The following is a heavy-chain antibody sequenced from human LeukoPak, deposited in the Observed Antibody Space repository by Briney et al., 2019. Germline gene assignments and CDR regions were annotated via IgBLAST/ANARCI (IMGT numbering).Heavy chain of an antibody. J-gene: IGHJ6*02. CDR3: ARAVYDSSGYYSRHYYYGMDV. D-gene: IGHD3-22*01. CDR1: GGTFSSYA. V-gene: IGHV1-18*01. CDR2: ISAYNGNT. Sequence: ASVKVSCKASGGTFSSYAISWVRQAPGQGLEWMGWISAYNGNTNYAQKLQGRVTMTTDTSTSTAYMELRSLRSDDTAVYYCARAVYDSSGYYSRHYYYGMDVWGQGTTVTVSS.